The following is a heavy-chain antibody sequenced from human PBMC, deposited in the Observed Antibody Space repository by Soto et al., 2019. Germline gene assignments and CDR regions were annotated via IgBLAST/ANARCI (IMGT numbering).Heavy chain of an antibody. V-gene: IGHV3-74*02. J-gene: IGHJ4*02. Sequence: DVHLVESGGALVQPGGSLRLPCAASEFTFRNYWMHWVRQVPGKGLVWVSRISPDRISTSYANSVRGRFNIAGTNAKNTLYLQMHFLRVEDTAVDYCARGPSGSAFYVWDYWGQGTLVTVSS. CDR3: ARGPSGSAFYVWDY. D-gene: IGHD3-16*01. CDR2: ISPDRIST. CDR1: EFTFRNYW.